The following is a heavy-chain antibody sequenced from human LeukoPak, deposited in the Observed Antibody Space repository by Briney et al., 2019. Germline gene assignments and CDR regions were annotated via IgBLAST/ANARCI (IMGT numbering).Heavy chain of an antibody. CDR2: IRSKTDGGTT. D-gene: IGHD5-24*01. J-gene: IGHJ3*02. Sequence: PGGSLRLSCAASGFTFRDAWMTSVRQAPGKGLEWVGRIRSKTDGGTTDYAVSVQGRFTISRDDSKNTLYLQMNSLRAEDTAVYHCVKSAGKDGYRDVFDIWGQGTVVTVSS. CDR3: VKSAGKDGYRDVFDI. CDR1: GFTFRDAW. V-gene: IGHV3-15*01.